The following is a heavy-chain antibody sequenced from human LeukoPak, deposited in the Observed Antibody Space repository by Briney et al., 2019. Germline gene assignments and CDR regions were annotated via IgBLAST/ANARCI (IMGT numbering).Heavy chain of an antibody. CDR2: INPNSGGT. Sequence: ASVTVSCKASGYTFTGYYMHWVRQAPGQGLEWMGRINPNSGGTNYAQKFQGRVTMTRDTSISTAYMELSRLRSDDTAVYYCARAGVGYYDFWSGPGGVDIWGQGTMVTVSS. CDR1: GYTFTGYY. D-gene: IGHD3-3*01. V-gene: IGHV1-2*06. J-gene: IGHJ3*02. CDR3: ARAGVGYYDFWSGPGGVDI.